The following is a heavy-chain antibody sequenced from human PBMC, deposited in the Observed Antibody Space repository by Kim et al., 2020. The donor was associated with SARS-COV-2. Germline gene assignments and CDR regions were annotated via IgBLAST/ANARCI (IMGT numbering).Heavy chain of an antibody. J-gene: IGHJ4*02. Sequence: PGGSVRLSCVASGFTFIEYWMSWVRQAPGKGMEWVANINEHGSETFYVDSVKGRFTISRDNAKNSLYLQLNSLRAEDTAVYYCARAPAPGTTDYWGQGTLVTVSS. D-gene: IGHD1-7*01. CDR3: ARAPAPGTTDY. CDR1: GFTFIEYW. V-gene: IGHV3-7*01. CDR2: INEHGSET.